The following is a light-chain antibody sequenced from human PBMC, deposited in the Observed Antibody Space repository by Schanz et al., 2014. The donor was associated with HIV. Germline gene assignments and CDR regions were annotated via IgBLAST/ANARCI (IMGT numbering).Light chain of an antibody. CDR1: SSNFRSNA. CDR2: NTY. J-gene: IGLJ3*02. CDR3: ATWVDSLNGWV. Sequence: QSVLTQPPSASGTPGQRVTISCSGSSSNFRSNAVNWYQQLPGAAPKLLIYNTYHRPSGVPDRFSGSDSGASASLAISGLQSEDEAGYYCATWVDSLNGWVFGGGTKVTVL. V-gene: IGLV1-44*01.